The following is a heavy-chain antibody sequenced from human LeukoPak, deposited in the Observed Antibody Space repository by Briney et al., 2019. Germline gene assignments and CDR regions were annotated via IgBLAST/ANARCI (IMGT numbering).Heavy chain of an antibody. CDR2: ISGSGGST. Sequence: PGGTLRLSCAASGFTFSSYGMSWVRQAPGKGLEWVSAISGSGGSTYYADSVKGRFTISRDNSKNPLYLQMNSLRAEDTAVYYCAKRGGYCSGGSCYFFSDYWGQGTLVTVSS. D-gene: IGHD2-15*01. V-gene: IGHV3-23*01. J-gene: IGHJ4*02. CDR3: AKRGGYCSGGSCYFFSDY. CDR1: GFTFSSYG.